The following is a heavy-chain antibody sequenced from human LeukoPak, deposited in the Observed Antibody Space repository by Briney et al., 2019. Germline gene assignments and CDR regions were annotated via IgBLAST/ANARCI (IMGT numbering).Heavy chain of an antibody. CDR2: ISGSGGNT. D-gene: IGHD6-13*01. Sequence: GGSLRLSCAASGFIFSNYVMSWVRQAPGKGLEWVSAISGSGGNTYYADSVKGRFTISRDNSKNTLYLQMNSLRAEDAAVYYCARVQKGIAAAGAGGGWFEPWGQGTLVTVSA. CDR3: ARVQKGIAAAGAGGGWFEP. CDR1: GFIFSNYV. J-gene: IGHJ5*02. V-gene: IGHV3-23*01.